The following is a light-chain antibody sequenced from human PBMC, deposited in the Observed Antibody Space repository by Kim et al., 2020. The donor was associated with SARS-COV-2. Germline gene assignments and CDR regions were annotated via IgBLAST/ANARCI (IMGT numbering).Light chain of an antibody. Sequence: GQAVTISCTGTSSDVGGYNYVSWYQQHPGKAPKLMIYEVSKRPSGVPDRFSGSKSGNTASLTVSGLQAEDEADYYCSSYAGSNNLVFGGGTKLTVL. V-gene: IGLV2-8*01. CDR3: SSYAGSNNLV. CDR2: EVS. J-gene: IGLJ2*01. CDR1: SSDVGGYNY.